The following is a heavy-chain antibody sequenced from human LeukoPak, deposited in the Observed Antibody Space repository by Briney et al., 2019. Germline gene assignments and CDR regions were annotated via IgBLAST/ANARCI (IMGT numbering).Heavy chain of an antibody. V-gene: IGHV3-74*01. CDR1: GFTFSSYE. D-gene: IGHD6-6*01. Sequence: GGSLRLSCAASGFTFSSYEMNWVRQAPGKGLVWVSRINSDGSSTTYADSVKGRFTTSRDNAKYALHLQMNSLRAEDTAMYYCARANGGNVPFDYWGQGTLVTVSS. CDR3: ARANGGNVPFDY. J-gene: IGHJ4*02. CDR2: INSDGSST.